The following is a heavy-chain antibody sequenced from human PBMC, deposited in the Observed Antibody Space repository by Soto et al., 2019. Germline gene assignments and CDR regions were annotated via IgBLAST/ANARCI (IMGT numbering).Heavy chain of an antibody. J-gene: IGHJ4*02. D-gene: IGHD6-6*01. CDR3: ARLYFWDSSIAARPTDY. V-gene: IGHV4-4*02. Sequence: PSETLSLTCAVSGGSISSSNWWSWVRQPPGKGLEWIGEIYHSGSTNYNPSLKSRVTIPVDKSKNQFSLKLSSVTAADTAVYYCARLYFWDSSIAARPTDYWGQGTLVTVSS. CDR1: GGSISSSNW. CDR2: IYHSGST.